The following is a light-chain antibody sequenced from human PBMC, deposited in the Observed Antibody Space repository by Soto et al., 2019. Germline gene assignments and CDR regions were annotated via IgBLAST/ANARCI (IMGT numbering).Light chain of an antibody. CDR1: QSVSSTY. CDR2: GAS. V-gene: IGKV3-20*01. CDR3: QHYGSLVLT. Sequence: EIVLTQSPGTLSLSPGERATLSCRASQSVSSTYLAWYQQKPGQAPRLLIYGASSRATGIQDRFSGSGSGTDFALTISRLEHEDFAVYYCQHYGSLVLTFGGGTKVQIK. J-gene: IGKJ4*01.